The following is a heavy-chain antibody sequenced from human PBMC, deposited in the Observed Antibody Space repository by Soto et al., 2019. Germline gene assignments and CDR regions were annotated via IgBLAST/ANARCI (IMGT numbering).Heavy chain of an antibody. V-gene: IGHV4-61*01. CDR3: AREVRYFDSYGMDV. CDR1: GGSVSSGSYY. CDR2: IYYSGST. J-gene: IGHJ6*02. D-gene: IGHD3-9*01. Sequence: SETLSLTCTVSGGSVSSGSYYWSWIRQPPGKGLEWIGYIYYSGSTNYNPSLKSRVTISVDASKNQFSLKLSSVTAADTAVYYCAREVRYFDSYGMDVWGQGTTVTVSS.